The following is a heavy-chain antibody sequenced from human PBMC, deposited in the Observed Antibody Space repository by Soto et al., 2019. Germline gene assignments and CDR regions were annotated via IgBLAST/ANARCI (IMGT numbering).Heavy chain of an antibody. CDR2: IFSSGST. CDR3: ARVGYCSSTPCWPIGYFEY. Sequence: QVQLQESGPGLVKPSETLSLTCTVSGDSISSFYWTWIRQPPWKGLEWVGYIFSSGSTNYNPSLMSRVTLSVDTSENQFSLKLTSVTAADTAVYYCARVGYCSSTPCWPIGYFEYWGQGTLVTVSS. J-gene: IGHJ4*02. CDR1: GDSISSFY. V-gene: IGHV4-59*01. D-gene: IGHD2-2*01.